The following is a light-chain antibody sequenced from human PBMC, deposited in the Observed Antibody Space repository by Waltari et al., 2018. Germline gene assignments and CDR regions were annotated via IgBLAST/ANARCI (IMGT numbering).Light chain of an antibody. CDR2: GSS. CDR3: QQYNNWPPYT. CDR1: QSVSSN. J-gene: IGKJ2*01. Sequence: EIVMTQSPATLYVSPGERATLSCRASQSVSSNLAWYQQKPAQAPRLLIYGSSTRATGIPARFSGSVSGKEFTLTISSLQSEDFAVYYCQQYNNWPPYTFGQGTKLEIK. V-gene: IGKV3-15*01.